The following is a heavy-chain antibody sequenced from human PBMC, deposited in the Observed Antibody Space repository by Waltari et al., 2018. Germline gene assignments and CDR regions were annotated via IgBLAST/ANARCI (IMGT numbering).Heavy chain of an antibody. D-gene: IGHD3-10*02. CDR2: ISGDGTSI. V-gene: IGHV3-74*01. CDR3: ARLMLSHPENGMDV. CDR1: VFACVNYW. J-gene: IGHJ6*02. Sequence: EVQLVESGGGFFQPGGSLRLSCEAFVFACVNYWFHWVRQAPGRGLEWVSRISGDGTSISNADSVGGRFSISRDNYKNTVYLQIHSLRAEDTAVFYCARLMLSHPENGMDVWGQGTSVTVS.